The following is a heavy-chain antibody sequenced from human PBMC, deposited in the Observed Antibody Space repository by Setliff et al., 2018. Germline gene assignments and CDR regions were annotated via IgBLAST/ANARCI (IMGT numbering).Heavy chain of an antibody. V-gene: IGHV4-4*07. CDR3: AREKGNREAPELRGLYYYYMDV. D-gene: IGHD3-10*01. CDR2: IYTSGST. J-gene: IGHJ6*03. CDR1: GGSISSYY. Sequence: SETLSLPRTVSGGSISSYYWSWIRQPAGKGLEWIGRIYTSGSTNYNPSLKSRVTMSVDTSKNQFSLKLSSVTAADTAVYYCAREKGNREAPELRGLYYYYMDVWGKGTTVTVSS.